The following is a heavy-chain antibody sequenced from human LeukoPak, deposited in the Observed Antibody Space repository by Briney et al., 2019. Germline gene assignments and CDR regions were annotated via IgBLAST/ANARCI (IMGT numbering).Heavy chain of an antibody. CDR2: INHSGST. CDR3: AIGIRAVWDFWSDSPSY. J-gene: IGHJ4*02. V-gene: IGHV4-34*01. CDR1: GGSFSGYY. Sequence: PSETLSLTCAVYGGSFSGYYWGWIRQPPGKGLEWIGEINHSGSTNYNPSLKSRVTISVDTSKNQFSLKLSSVTAADTAVYYCAIGIRAVWDFWSDSPSYCGQGTLVTVSS. D-gene: IGHD3-3*01.